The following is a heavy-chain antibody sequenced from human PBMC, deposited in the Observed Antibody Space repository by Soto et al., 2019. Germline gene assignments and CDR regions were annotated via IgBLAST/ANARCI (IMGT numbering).Heavy chain of an antibody. J-gene: IGHJ5*02. V-gene: IGHV5-51*01. CDR1: GFTFTNYW. Sequence: GESLKISCEVSGFTFTNYWIAWVRQMPGKGLEWMGGIYPADSQTRYSPTFQGQVAISADKSVNTAYLQWRSLKASDTAIYFCVRQATRHKSKWFGPWGQGTLVTVSS. CDR2: IYPADSQT. CDR3: VRQATRHKSKWFGP. D-gene: IGHD2-21*01.